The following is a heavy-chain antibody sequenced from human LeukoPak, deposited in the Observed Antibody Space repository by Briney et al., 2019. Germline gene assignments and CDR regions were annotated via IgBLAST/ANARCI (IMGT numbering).Heavy chain of an antibody. D-gene: IGHD6-19*01. CDR3: ASSSGWTLNESDPYYFDY. V-gene: IGHV4-59*08. J-gene: IGHJ4*02. CDR1: SGSISSYY. CDR2: IYYSGST. Sequence: SETLSLTCTVSSGSISSYYWSWIRQPPGKGLEWIGYIYYSGSTNYNPSLKSRVTISVDTSKNQFSLKLSSVTAADTAVYYCASSSGWTLNESDPYYFDYWGQGTLVTVSS.